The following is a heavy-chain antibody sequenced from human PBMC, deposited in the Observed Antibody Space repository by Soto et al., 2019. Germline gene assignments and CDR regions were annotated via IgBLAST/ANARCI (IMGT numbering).Heavy chain of an antibody. J-gene: IGHJ4*02. V-gene: IGHV4-61*01. CDR3: ARGGSSWYAIDY. D-gene: IGHD6-13*01. CDR2: IYYSGST. Sequence: QVQLQESGPGLVTPSETLSLTCTVSGGSVSSGSYYWSWIRQPPGKGLEWIGYIYYSGSTNYNPSLMRRVTISVDTSKNQFSLQLSSVTAADTAVYYCARGGSSWYAIDYWGQGTLVTVSS. CDR1: GGSVSSGSYY.